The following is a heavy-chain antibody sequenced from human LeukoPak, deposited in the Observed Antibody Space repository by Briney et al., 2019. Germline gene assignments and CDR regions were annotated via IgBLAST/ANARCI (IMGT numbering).Heavy chain of an antibody. Sequence: SETLSLTCAVYGGSFSGYYWSWIRQPPGKGLEWIGEINHSGSTNYNPSLKSRVTISVDTSKNQFSLKLSSVTAADTAVYYCARDQNYDFWSGYLAPNWFDPWGQGTLVTVSS. J-gene: IGHJ5*02. D-gene: IGHD3-3*01. CDR1: GGSFSGYY. CDR3: ARDQNYDFWSGYLAPNWFDP. CDR2: INHSGST. V-gene: IGHV4-34*01.